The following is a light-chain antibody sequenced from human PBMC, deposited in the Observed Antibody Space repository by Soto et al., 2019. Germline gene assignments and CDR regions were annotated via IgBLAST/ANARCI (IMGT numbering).Light chain of an antibody. CDR1: QSVSSN. CDR2: GAS. V-gene: IGKV3-15*01. CDR3: QQYNSWPPIT. Sequence: EIVMTQSPATLSVSPGARAPLSCRASQSVSSNLAWYQHNPGRAPRLLIYGASTRATGIPARFSGSGSGTEFTLSISSLQSEDFAVYYCQQYNSWPPITFGQGTRLEIK. J-gene: IGKJ5*01.